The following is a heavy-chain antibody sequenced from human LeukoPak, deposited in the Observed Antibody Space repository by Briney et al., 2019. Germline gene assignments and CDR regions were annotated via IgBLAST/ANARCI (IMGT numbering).Heavy chain of an antibody. V-gene: IGHV3-23*01. CDR3: ANAVAAPLVRYYYGMDV. D-gene: IGHD6-19*01. CDR1: GFTFSSYA. CDR2: ISGSGGST. Sequence: GGSLRLSCAASGFTFSSYAMSWVRQAPGKGLEWVSAISGSGGSTYYADSVKGRFTISRDNSKNTLYLQMNSLRAGDTAVYYCANAVAAPLVRYYYGMDVWGQGTTVTVSS. J-gene: IGHJ6*02.